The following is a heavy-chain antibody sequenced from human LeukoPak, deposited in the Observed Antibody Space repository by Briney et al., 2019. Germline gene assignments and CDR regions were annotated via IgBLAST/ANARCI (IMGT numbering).Heavy chain of an antibody. D-gene: IGHD6-19*01. V-gene: IGHV3-15*01. CDR2: IKSKTDGGTT. CDR3: TTGAWSSGWFDY. J-gene: IGHJ4*02. CDR1: GFTFSSAW. Sequence: GGSLRLSCAASGFTFSSAWMSWVRQAPGKGLEWVGRIKSKTDGGTTDYAAPVKGRFTISRDDSKNTLYLQMNSLKTEDTAVYYCTTGAWSSGWFDYWGQGTLVTVSS.